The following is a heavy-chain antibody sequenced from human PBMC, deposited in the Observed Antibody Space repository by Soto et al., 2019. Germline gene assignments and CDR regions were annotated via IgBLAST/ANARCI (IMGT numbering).Heavy chain of an antibody. CDR2: IYPGDSDT. J-gene: IGHJ6*02. Sequence: PGESLKISCKGSGYSFTRYWIGWVRQMPGKGLEWMGIIYPGDSDTRYSPSFQGQVTISADKSISTAYLQWSSLKASDTAMYYCARTPMIGRLRPSGMDVWGQGTTVTVSS. CDR1: GYSFTRYW. D-gene: IGHD3-22*01. V-gene: IGHV5-51*01. CDR3: ARTPMIGRLRPSGMDV.